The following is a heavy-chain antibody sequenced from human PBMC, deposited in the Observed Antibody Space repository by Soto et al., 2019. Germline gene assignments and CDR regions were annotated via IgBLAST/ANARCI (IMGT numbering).Heavy chain of an antibody. Sequence: PGGSLRLSCAASGFTFSSYAMHWVRQAPGKGLEWVAVISYDGSNKYYADSVKGRFTISRDNSKNTLYLQMNSLRAEDTAVYYCARGSQARYLRITMVRGANYGMDVWGQGTTVTVSS. D-gene: IGHD3-10*01. CDR2: ISYDGSNK. CDR1: GFTFSSYA. V-gene: IGHV3-30-3*01. J-gene: IGHJ6*02. CDR3: ARGSQARYLRITMVRGANYGMDV.